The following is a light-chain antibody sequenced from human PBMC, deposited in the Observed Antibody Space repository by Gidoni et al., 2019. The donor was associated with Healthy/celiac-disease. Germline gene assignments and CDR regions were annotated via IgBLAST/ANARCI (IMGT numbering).Light chain of an antibody. V-gene: IGKV1D-12*01. J-gene: IGKJ3*01. CDR3: QQGNSFPRT. Sequence: IQMTESPSSVSASVVDRVTITCRASQGISSRLAWYQQKQGKTPKLLIYAASMLQSGVPSRFSGSGSETDFTPTISSLQPEDFATYYCQQGNSFPRTFGPGTKVDIK. CDR2: AAS. CDR1: QGISSR.